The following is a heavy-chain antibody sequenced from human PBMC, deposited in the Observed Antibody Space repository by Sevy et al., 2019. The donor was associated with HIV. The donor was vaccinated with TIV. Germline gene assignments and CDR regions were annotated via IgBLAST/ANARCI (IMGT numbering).Heavy chain of an antibody. D-gene: IGHD6-13*01. CDR2: ISYDGSNK. CDR3: AKDKVSSSSWYGMDV. V-gene: IGHV3-30*18. J-gene: IGHJ6*02. CDR1: GFTFSSYG. Sequence: GGSLRLSCAASGFTFSSYGMHWVRQAPGKGLEWVAVISYDGSNKYYADSVEGRFTISRDNSKNTLYLQMNSLRAEDTAVYYCAKDKVSSSSWYGMDVWGQGTTVTVSS.